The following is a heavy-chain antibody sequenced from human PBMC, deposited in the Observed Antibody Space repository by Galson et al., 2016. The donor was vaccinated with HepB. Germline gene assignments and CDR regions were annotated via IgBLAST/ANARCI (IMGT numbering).Heavy chain of an antibody. J-gene: IGHJ2*01. CDR2: VYYSGFP. CDR3: ASATTVTTYWYFGL. Sequence: TLSLTCTVSGGSISSGHYYWSWIRQHPGKGLEWIGYVYYSGFPYYNPSLKSRVTISLDTSKNQFSLKLNSVTAADASVYYCASATTVTTYWYFGLWGLGA. V-gene: IGHV4-30-4*08. CDR1: GGSISSGHYY. D-gene: IGHD4-17*01.